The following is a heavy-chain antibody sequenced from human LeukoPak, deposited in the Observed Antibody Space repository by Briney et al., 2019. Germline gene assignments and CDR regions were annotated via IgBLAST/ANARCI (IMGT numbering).Heavy chain of an antibody. V-gene: IGHV4-59*01. CDR2: IYYSGST. CDR1: GGSISSYY. J-gene: IGHJ4*02. Sequence: PSETLSLTXTVSGGSISSYYWSWIRQPPGKGVEWIGYIYYSGSTNYNPSLKSRVTISVDTSKNQFSLKLRSVTAADTAVYYRARDGGYCSSTNCYDYWGQGTLVTVSS. CDR3: ARDGGYCSSTNCYDY. D-gene: IGHD2-2*03.